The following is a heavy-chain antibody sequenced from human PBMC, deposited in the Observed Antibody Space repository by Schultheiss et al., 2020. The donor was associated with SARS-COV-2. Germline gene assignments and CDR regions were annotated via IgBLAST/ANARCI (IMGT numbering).Heavy chain of an antibody. D-gene: IGHD2-15*01. V-gene: IGHV3-33*06. CDR3: AKEKADCSGGSCYYDAFDI. CDR1: GFTFSSYW. CDR2: IWYDGSNK. Sequence: GGSLRLSCAASGFTFSSYWMSWVRQAPGKGLEWVAVIWYDGSNKYYADSVKGRFTISRDNSKNTLYLQMNSLRAEDTAVYYCAKEKADCSGGSCYYDAFDIWGQGTMVTVSS. J-gene: IGHJ3*02.